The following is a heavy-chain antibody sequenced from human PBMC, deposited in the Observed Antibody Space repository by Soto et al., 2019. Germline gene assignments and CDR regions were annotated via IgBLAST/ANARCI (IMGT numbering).Heavy chain of an antibody. CDR1: GVSFTGYY. Sequence: QVHLQQWGAGLLKSSETLSLTCAVYGVSFTGYYWSWIRQPPGKGLEWIGEINHSGSTNYNPSVKSRVTISVDTYKKQFSLKLSSVTAADTAVYYCATSYYNFWSGYYLAYFDYWGQGTLVTVSS. J-gene: IGHJ4*02. V-gene: IGHV4-34*01. CDR3: ATSYYNFWSGYYLAYFDY. D-gene: IGHD3-3*01. CDR2: INHSGST.